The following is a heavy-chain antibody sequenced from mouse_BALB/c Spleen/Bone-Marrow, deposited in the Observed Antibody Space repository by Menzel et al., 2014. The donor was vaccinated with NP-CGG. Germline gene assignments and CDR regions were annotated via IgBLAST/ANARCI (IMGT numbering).Heavy chain of an antibody. CDR1: GYAFSSYW. CDR2: IYPGDGDT. D-gene: IGHD1-1*02. Sequence: VQLQQSGAELVRPGSSLKISCKASGYAFSSYWMNWVKQRPGQGLEWIGKIYPGDGDTNYNGKFKGKATLTADKSSSTALMQSSRLTYEDSAVYCCARATATMDYWGQGTTLTVSS. V-gene: IGHV1-80*01. J-gene: IGHJ2*01. CDR3: ARATATMDY.